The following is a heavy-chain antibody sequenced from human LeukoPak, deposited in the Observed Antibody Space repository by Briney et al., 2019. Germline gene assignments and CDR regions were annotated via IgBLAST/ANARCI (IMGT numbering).Heavy chain of an antibody. D-gene: IGHD1-26*01. CDR2: IYPGDSDT. J-gene: IGHJ6*03. Sequence: GESLKISCKGSGYSFTSYWIGWVRQMPGKGLEWMGIIYPGDSDTRYSPSFQGQVTISADKSISTAYLQWSSLKASDTAMYYCARRGGSYYGYYYYYYMDVWGKGTTVTVSS. CDR3: ARRGGSYYGYYYYYYMDV. CDR1: GYSFTSYW. V-gene: IGHV5-51*01.